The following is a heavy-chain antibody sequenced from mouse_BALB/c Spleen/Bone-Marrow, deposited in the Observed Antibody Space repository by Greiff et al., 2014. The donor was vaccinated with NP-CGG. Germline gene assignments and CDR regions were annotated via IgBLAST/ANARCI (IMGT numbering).Heavy chain of an antibody. CDR2: IDPANGNT. V-gene: IGHV14-3*02. Sequence: LVESGAELVKPGASVKLSCTASGFNIKDTYMHWVKQRPEQGLEWIGRIDPANGNTKCDPKFQGKATITADTSSNTAYLQLSSLTSEDTAVYYCASYYYGSSSFAYWGQGTLVTVSA. D-gene: IGHD1-1*01. J-gene: IGHJ3*01. CDR1: GFNIKDTY. CDR3: ASYYYGSSSFAY.